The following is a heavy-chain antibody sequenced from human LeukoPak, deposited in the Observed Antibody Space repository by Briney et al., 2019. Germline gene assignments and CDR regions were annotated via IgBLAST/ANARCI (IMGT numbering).Heavy chain of an antibody. CDR2: INSNGGST. J-gene: IGHJ4*02. CDR1: GFTFSAYA. D-gene: IGHD3-16*01. Sequence: GGSLRLSCSASGFTFSAYAMHWVRQAPGKGLEYVSAINSNGGSTYYADSVKGRFTIYRDNSKNTVFLQMSSLRVEGTAVYYCVKETFTVTSPFDSWGQGTQVTVSS. V-gene: IGHV3-64D*09. CDR3: VKETFTVTSPFDS.